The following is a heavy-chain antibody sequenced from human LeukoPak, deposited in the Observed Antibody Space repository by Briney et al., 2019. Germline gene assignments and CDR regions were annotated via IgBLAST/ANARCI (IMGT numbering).Heavy chain of an antibody. CDR1: GGSISSYY. D-gene: IGHD6-19*01. V-gene: IGHV4-4*09. CDR2: IYTSGST. CDR3: ARLGMAVADPHFDY. Sequence: SGTLSLTCTVSGGSISSYYWSWIRQPPGKGLEWIGYIYTSGSTNYNPSLKSRVTISVDTSKNQFSLKLSSVTAADTAVYYCARLGMAVADPHFDYWGQGTLVTVSS. J-gene: IGHJ4*02.